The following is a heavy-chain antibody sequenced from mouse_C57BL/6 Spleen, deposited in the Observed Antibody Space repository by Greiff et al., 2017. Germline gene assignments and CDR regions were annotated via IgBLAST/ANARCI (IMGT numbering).Heavy chain of an antibody. J-gene: IGHJ3*01. D-gene: IGHD2-4*01. V-gene: IGHV14-2*01. Sequence: VQLQQSGAELVQPGASVKLSCTASGFNIKDYYMHWVSQRTEQGLEWIGGIGPGDGENKYAPYIPGKGTITADTYSNTAYLQLSSLTSEDTAVYYCSGRISYYDCGEDFAYWGQGTLVTVSA. CDR3: SGRISYYDCGEDFAY. CDR1: GFNIKDYY. CDR2: IGPGDGEN.